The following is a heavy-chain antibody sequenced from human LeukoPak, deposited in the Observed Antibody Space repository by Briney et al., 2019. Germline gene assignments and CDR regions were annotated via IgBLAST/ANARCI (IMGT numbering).Heavy chain of an antibody. CDR1: GGSFSGYY. Sequence: PSETLSLTCAVHGGSFSGYYWNWIRQPPGKGLEWIGEINHSGRTNYNPSLKSRVTISGDTSKNQLSLKLTSVTAADTAVYYCARSGTNGTDHWFDPWGQGTLVTVSS. J-gene: IGHJ5*02. D-gene: IGHD1-1*01. CDR3: ARSGTNGTDHWFDP. V-gene: IGHV4-34*01. CDR2: INHSGRT.